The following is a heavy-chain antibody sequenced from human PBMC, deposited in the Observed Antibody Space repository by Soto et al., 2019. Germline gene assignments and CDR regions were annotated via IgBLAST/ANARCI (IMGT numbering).Heavy chain of an antibody. CDR2: INPSGGST. D-gene: IGHD2-2*01. CDR3: ARVGTSRPHSDPMDV. CDR1: GYTFTSYY. J-gene: IGHJ6*04. V-gene: IGHV1-46*03. Sequence: GASVKVSCKASGYTFTSYYMHWVRQAPGQGLEWMGIINPSGGSTSYAQKFQGRVTMTRDTSTSTVYMELSSLRSEDTAVYYCARVGTSRPHSDPMDVWGKGTTVTVSS.